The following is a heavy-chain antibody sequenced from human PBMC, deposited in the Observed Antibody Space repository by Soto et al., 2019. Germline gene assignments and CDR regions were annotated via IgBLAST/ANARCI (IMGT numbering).Heavy chain of an antibody. CDR1: GGSISSYY. D-gene: IGHD6-13*01. CDR2: VYFSGST. V-gene: IGHV4-59*01. Sequence: SETLSLTCTVSGGSISSYYWSWIRQPPGKGLEWIGCVYFSGSTNYNPSLRSRVTISVDTSKKLFSLKLTSVTAADTAVYYCARGFSSSWYVGFDHWGLGTLVTLSS. CDR3: ARGFSSSWYVGFDH. J-gene: IGHJ5*02.